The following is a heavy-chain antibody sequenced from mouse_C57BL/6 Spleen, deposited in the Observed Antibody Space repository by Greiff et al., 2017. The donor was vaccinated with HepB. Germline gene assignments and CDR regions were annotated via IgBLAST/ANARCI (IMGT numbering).Heavy chain of an antibody. Sequence: VKLQQSGAELMKPGASVKLSCKATGYTFTGYWIEWVKQRPGHGLEWIGEILPGSGSTNYNEKFKGKATFTADTSSNTAYMQLSSLTTKDSAIYYCARRYYYGSSYGLWYFDVWGTGTTVTVSS. V-gene: IGHV1-9*01. CDR2: ILPGSGST. J-gene: IGHJ1*03. D-gene: IGHD1-1*01. CDR3: ARRYYYGSSYGLWYFDV. CDR1: GYTFTGYW.